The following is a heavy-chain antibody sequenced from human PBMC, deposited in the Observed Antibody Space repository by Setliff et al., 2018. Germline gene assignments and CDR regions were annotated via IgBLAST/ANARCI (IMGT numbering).Heavy chain of an antibody. V-gene: IGHV4-34*01. CDR1: GGSFSGYY. Sequence: PSETLSLTCAVYGGSFSGYYWSWIRQPPGKGLEWIGEINHSGSTNYNPSLKSRVTISVDTSKNQFSLRLSSMTAADTAVYYCARYRPSGSSRLNYFDLWGRGTLVTVSS. D-gene: IGHD3-22*01. CDR3: ARYRPSGSSRLNYFDL. CDR2: INHSGST. J-gene: IGHJ2*01.